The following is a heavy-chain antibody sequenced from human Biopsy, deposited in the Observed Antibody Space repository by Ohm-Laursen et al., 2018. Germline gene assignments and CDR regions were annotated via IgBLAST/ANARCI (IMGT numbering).Heavy chain of an antibody. V-gene: IGHV4-59*11. CDR3: ARGQDSSYLAYGMDV. CDR2: IYNRGST. CDR1: GGSISNHY. Sequence: SETLFLTCPVSGGSISNHYWSWIRQPPGKGLAWIGYIYNRGSTKYNSSLKSRVPISVNPSMNQFSLTVRPVTAADMAMYYCARGQDSSYLAYGMDVWGQGTTVTVSS. J-gene: IGHJ6*02. D-gene: IGHD6-19*01.